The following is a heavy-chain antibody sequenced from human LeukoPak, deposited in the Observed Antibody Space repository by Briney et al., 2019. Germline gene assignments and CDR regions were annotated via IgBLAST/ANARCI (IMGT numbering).Heavy chain of an antibody. V-gene: IGHV3-21*01. J-gene: IGHJ5*02. CDR1: GITLSSYN. Sequence: GGSLRLSCAASGITLSSYNMNRVRQAPGKGLEWVSSITSSSTYIYYADSVKGRFTMSRDNAKNSVYLEMNSLRAEDTAVYYCAKDIYPGIFDPWGQGTLVTVSS. CDR2: ITSSSTYI. CDR3: AKDIYPGIFDP. D-gene: IGHD2-2*02.